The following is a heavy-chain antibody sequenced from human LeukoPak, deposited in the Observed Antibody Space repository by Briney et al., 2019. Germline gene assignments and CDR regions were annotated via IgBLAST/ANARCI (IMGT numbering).Heavy chain of an antibody. J-gene: IGHJ4*02. Sequence: GGSLRLSCAASGFTFSSYEMNWVRQAPGKGLEWVSYISSSGSTIYYADSVKGRFTISRDNAKNSLYLQMNSLRVEDTAVYYCASPDYYFDYWGQGTLVTVSS. CDR2: ISSSGSTI. V-gene: IGHV3-48*03. CDR1: GFTFSSYE. CDR3: ASPDYYFDY.